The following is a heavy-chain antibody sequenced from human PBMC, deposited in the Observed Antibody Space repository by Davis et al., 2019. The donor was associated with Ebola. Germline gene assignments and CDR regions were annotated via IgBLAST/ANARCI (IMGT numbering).Heavy chain of an antibody. CDR3: AREGSDSYLEY. Sequence: GGSLRLSCAASGFTFSSYGMYWVRQAPGKGLDWVASIRYDGGDKHYAASVKGRFTISRDNSKNTVNLQMNSLRGEDTAVYYCAREGSDSYLEYWGQGTLVTVSS. J-gene: IGHJ4*02. CDR2: IRYDGGDK. CDR1: GFTFSSYG. D-gene: IGHD3-10*01. V-gene: IGHV3-30*02.